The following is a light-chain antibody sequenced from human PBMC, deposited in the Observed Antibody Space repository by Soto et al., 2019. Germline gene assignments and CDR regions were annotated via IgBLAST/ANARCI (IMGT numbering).Light chain of an antibody. J-gene: IGKJ4*01. Sequence: DIHVTQSPSTPSASVGDRVTITCRASQNINSWLAWYQQKPGKAPKLLIYKASNLESGVPSRFSGSGSGTDFTLTISSLQPDDFATYHCQQYESFFPLTFGGGTKVDIK. CDR2: KAS. V-gene: IGKV1-5*03. CDR1: QNINSW. CDR3: QQYESFFPLT.